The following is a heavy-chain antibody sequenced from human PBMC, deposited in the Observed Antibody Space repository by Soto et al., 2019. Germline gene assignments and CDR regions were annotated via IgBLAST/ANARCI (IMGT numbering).Heavy chain of an antibody. CDR2: SSTYNGNT. Sequence: QVQLVQSGAEVKKPGASVKVSCKASGYTFNTYGISWVRQAPGQGPEWMGWSSTYNGNTNYARKLQGRVTMTTDTSTNTAYMELRSLTSDDTAVYYCARGTYFDYWGQGTPVTVSS. CDR3: ARGTYFDY. D-gene: IGHD1-26*01. V-gene: IGHV1-18*01. J-gene: IGHJ4*02. CDR1: GYTFNTYG.